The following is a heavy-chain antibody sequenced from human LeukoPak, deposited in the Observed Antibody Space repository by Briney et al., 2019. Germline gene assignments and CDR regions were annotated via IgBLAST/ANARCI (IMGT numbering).Heavy chain of an antibody. D-gene: IGHD2-2*02. CDR3: ARDYLGRYCSSTSCYMTTRRGDYYYMDV. J-gene: IGHJ6*03. CDR2: INQDGSEK. V-gene: IGHV3-7*01. CDR1: GFTFRSYW. Sequence: GGSLRLSCAASGFTFRSYWMSWVRQAPGKGLEWVANINQDGSEKYYVDSVKGRFTISRDNAKNSLYLQMNSLRAEDTAVYYCARDYLGRYCSSTSCYMTTRRGDYYYMDVWGKGTTVTVSS.